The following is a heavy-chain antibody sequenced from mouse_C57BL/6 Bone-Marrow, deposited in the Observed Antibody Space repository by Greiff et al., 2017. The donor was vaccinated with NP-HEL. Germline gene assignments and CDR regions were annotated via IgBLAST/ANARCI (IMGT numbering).Heavy chain of an antibody. CDR3: AREENGSSPAWFAY. D-gene: IGHD1-1*01. Sequence: EVQVVESGPGLVKPSQSLSLTCSVTGYSITSGYYWNWIRQFPGNKLEWMGYISYDGSNNYNPSLKNRISITRDTSKNQFFLKLNSVTTEDTATYYCAREENGSSPAWFAYWGQGTLVTVSA. CDR2: ISYDGSN. CDR1: GYSITSGYY. V-gene: IGHV3-6*01. J-gene: IGHJ3*01.